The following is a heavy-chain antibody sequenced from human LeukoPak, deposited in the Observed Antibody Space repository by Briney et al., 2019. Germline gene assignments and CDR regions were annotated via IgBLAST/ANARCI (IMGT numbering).Heavy chain of an antibody. CDR3: AKGGTSGGAPDYYYYMDV. D-gene: IGHD6-19*01. V-gene: IGHV3-9*01. J-gene: IGHJ6*03. CDR2: ISWNSGSI. Sequence: GGSLRLSCAASGFTFDDYAMHWVRQAPGKGLEWVSGISWNSGSIGYADSVKGRFTISRDNAKNSLYLQMNSLRAEDTALYYCAKGGTSGGAPDYYYYMDVWGKGTTVTVSS. CDR1: GFTFDDYA.